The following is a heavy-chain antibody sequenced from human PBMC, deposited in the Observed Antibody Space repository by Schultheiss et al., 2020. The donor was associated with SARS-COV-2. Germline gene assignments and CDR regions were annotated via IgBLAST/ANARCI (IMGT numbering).Heavy chain of an antibody. CDR2: ISYDGSNK. CDR1: GFTFSSYA. CDR3: ARGFRRIRQEGGLDP. J-gene: IGHJ5*02. D-gene: IGHD3-10*01. Sequence: GGSLRLSCAASGFTFSSYAMHWVRQAPGKGLEWVAVISYDGSNKYYADSVKGRFTISRDNSKNTLYLQMNSLRAEDTAVYYCARGFRRIRQEGGLDPWGQGTLVTVSS. V-gene: IGHV3-30*04.